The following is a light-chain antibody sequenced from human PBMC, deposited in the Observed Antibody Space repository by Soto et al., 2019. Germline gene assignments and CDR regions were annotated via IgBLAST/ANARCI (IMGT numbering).Light chain of an antibody. CDR3: QTWGTGLGV. CDR1: SGHSTYA. Sequence: QSVLTQSPSASASLGASVKLTCTLSSGHSTYAIAWHQQQPEKGPRYLMKLNGDGSHSKGDGIPDRFSGSSSGAERYLTISSLQSEDEADYYCQTWGTGLGVFGGGTQLTVL. V-gene: IGLV4-69*01. J-gene: IGLJ3*02. CDR2: LNGDGSH.